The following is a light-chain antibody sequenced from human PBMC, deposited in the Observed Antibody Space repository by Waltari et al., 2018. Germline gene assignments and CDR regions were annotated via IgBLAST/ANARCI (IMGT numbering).Light chain of an antibody. Sequence: QSVLTQPPSASGTPGQTVTISCSGSSSNIGPNSVSWYQQLPGTAPKFLIYRNDQRASGVPDRFSGSKSGTSASLAISGLRSEDEADYYCATWDDSLSGPSVVFGGGTKLTVL. J-gene: IGLJ2*01. CDR3: ATWDDSLSGPSVV. CDR2: RND. V-gene: IGLV1-47*01. CDR1: SSNIGPNS.